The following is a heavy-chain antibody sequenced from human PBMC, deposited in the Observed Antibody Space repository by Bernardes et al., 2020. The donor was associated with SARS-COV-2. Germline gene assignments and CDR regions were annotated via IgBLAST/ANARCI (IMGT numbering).Heavy chain of an antibody. CDR1: GFTFSSYA. V-gene: IGHV3-23*01. Sequence: GGSLRLSCAASGFTFSSYAMSWVRQAPGKGLEWVSAISGSGGSTYYADSVKGRFTISRDNSKNTLYLQMNSLRAEDTAVYYCAKVGLYCSGGNCHINPFDYWGQGTLVTVSS. CDR2: ISGSGGST. J-gene: IGHJ4*02. D-gene: IGHD2-15*01. CDR3: AKVGLYCSGGNCHINPFDY.